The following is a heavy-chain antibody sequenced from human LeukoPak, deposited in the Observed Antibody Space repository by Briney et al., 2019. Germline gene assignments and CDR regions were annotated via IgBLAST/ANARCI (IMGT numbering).Heavy chain of an antibody. CDR1: GGSISSSSYY. CDR2: IYYSGST. Sequence: SETLSLTCTVSGGSISSSSYYWGWIRQPPGKGLEWIGSIYYSGSTYYNPSLKSRVTISVDTSKNLFSLKLSSVTAADTAVYYCARFHYYDSSGYYLQDAFDIWGQGTMVTVSS. V-gene: IGHV4-39*01. CDR3: ARFHYYDSSGYYLQDAFDI. D-gene: IGHD3-22*01. J-gene: IGHJ3*02.